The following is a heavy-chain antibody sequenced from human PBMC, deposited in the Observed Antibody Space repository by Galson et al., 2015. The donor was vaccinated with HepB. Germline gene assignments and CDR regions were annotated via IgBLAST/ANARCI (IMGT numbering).Heavy chain of an antibody. V-gene: IGHV4-4*07. Sequence: ETLSLTCTVSGGSIGSYYWTWIRQPATKGLEWIGRVYIRGTTKYNPSLKSRVTMSVDTSKNQFSLRLSSVTAADTAVYYCARTAGGTSGDEYFQHWGQGTLVTVSS. CDR2: VYIRGTT. D-gene: IGHD1-1*01. CDR3: ARTAGGTSGDEYFQH. CDR1: GGSIGSYY. J-gene: IGHJ1*01.